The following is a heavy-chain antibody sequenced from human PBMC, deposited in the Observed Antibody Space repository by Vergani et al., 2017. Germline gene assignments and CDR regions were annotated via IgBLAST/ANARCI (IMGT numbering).Heavy chain of an antibody. J-gene: IGHJ4*02. CDR3: SRGRGYSFGYSDY. D-gene: IGHD5-18*01. CDR1: GFSFGDYA. Sequence: EVQLVESGGGLVPPGRSLRLPCAASGFSFGDYAMTWVRQAPGKGLEWVAFIRNKAYGGTTEYAASVKGRFTISRDDSKRLAYLQLSGLKTEDTAVYFWSRGRGYSFGYSDYWGQGTLVTVSS. V-gene: IGHV3-49*04. CDR2: IRNKAYGGTT.